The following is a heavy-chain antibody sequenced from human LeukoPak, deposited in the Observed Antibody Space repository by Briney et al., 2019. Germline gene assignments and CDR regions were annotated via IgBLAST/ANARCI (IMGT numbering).Heavy chain of an antibody. Sequence: GGSLRLSCAASGFTFSSYAMSWVRQAPGKGLEWVSAISGSGGSTYYADSVKGRFTISRDNSKNTLYLQMNSLRAEDTAVYYCAKGYLRDIVVVPAAILDYWGQGTLVTVSS. D-gene: IGHD2-2*02. J-gene: IGHJ4*02. V-gene: IGHV3-23*01. CDR3: AKGYLRDIVVVPAAILDY. CDR1: GFTFSSYA. CDR2: ISGSGGST.